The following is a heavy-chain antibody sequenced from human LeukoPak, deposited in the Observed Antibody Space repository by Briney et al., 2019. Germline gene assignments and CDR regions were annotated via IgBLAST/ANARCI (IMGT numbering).Heavy chain of an antibody. CDR1: DFAFSNFW. V-gene: IGHV3-7*01. CDR2: IRQDGSEK. CDR3: ARDRLGATGYYYYYMDV. Sequence: GGSLRLSCEVSDFAFSNFWMTWVRQAPGKGLEWVANIRQDGSEKYYVDSVKGRFTISRDNAKNSLYLQMNSLRAEDTAVYYCARDRLGATGYYYYYMDVWGKGTTVTVSS. J-gene: IGHJ6*03. D-gene: IGHD1-26*01.